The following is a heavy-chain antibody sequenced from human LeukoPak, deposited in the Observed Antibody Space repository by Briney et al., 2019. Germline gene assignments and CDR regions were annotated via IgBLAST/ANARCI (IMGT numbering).Heavy chain of an antibody. V-gene: IGHV1-8*01. CDR2: MNPNSGNT. CDR3: ARGGTMVRGVNALGNYGMDV. D-gene: IGHD3-10*01. J-gene: IGHJ6*02. CDR1: GDTFSSYD. Sequence: ASVKVSCKAPGDTFSSYDFNWVRQATGQGLEGMGWMNPNSGNTGFAQKFQGRVTLTRDTSISTAYMELSNLRSDDTAVYYCARGGTMVRGVNALGNYGMDVWGQGTTVTVSS.